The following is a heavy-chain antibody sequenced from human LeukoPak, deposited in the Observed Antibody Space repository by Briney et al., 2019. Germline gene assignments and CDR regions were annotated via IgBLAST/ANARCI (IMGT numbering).Heavy chain of an antibody. V-gene: IGHV4-34*01. J-gene: IGHJ4*02. D-gene: IGHD6-13*01. CDR2: INHSGST. Sequence: SETLSLTCAVYGGSFSGYYWSWIRQPPGKGLEWIGEINHSGSTNYNPSLKSRVTISVDTSKNQFSLKLSSVTAADTAVCYCARTVAAAGTPRYCFDYWGQGTLVTVSS. CDR1: GGSFSGYY. CDR3: ARTVAAAGTPRYCFDY.